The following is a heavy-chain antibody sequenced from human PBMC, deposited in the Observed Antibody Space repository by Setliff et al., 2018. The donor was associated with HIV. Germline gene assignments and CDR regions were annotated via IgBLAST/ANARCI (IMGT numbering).Heavy chain of an antibody. CDR3: ATGKLAAGGAFDI. V-gene: IGHV4-31*03. D-gene: IGHD6-13*01. CDR2: IYDSGSP. Sequence: SETLSLTCTVSGGSMNSGTYYWTWIRQHPGKGLEWIGSIYDSGSPFYNASLKSRLAISVDASKNQFSLKLSSVIVADTAVYYCATGKLAAGGAFDIWGQGQRSPSPQ. CDR1: GGSMNSGTYY. J-gene: IGHJ3*02.